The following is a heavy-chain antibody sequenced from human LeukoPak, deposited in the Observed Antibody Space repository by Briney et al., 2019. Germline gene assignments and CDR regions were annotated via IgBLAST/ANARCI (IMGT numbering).Heavy chain of an antibody. CDR1: GFTFSSYA. D-gene: IGHD3-22*01. J-gene: IGHJ4*02. CDR3: ANTPFYYDSSGYYPGDY. CDR2: ISGSGGST. Sequence: GGSLRLSCAASGFTFSSYAMSWVRQAPGKGLEWVSAISGSGGSTYYADSVKGRFTISRDNSKNTLYLQMNSLRAEDTAVYYCANTPFYYDSSGYYPGDYWGQGTLVTVSS. V-gene: IGHV3-23*01.